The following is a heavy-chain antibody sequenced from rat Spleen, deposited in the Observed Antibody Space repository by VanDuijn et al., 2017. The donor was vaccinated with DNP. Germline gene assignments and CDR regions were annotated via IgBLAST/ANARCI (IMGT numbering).Heavy chain of an antibody. CDR1: GFTFSDYA. CDR2: ITYDGSRT. CDR3: TTFEGTNA. J-gene: IGHJ4*01. D-gene: IGHD1-11*01. V-gene: IGHV5S10*01. Sequence: EVQLVESGGGLVQPGRSLNLSCVGSGFTFSDYAMAWVRQTPTKGLEWVATITYDGSRTYCRDSVKGRFTISRDNAKSTLYLQMDSLRSEDTATYYCTTFEGTNAWGQGTSVTVSS.